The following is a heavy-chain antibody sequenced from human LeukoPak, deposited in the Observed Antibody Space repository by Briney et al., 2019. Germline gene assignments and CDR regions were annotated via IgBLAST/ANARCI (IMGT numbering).Heavy chain of an antibody. Sequence: SETLSLTCAVYGGSFSGYYWSWIRQPPGKGLEWIGEINHSGSINYNPSLKSRVTISVDTSKNQFSLKLTSVTAAAAAVYYGARGEGATGTTVTTSLDPWGQGTLVTVSS. J-gene: IGHJ5*02. D-gene: IGHD4-17*01. CDR1: GGSFSGYY. CDR2: INHSGSI. CDR3: ARGEGATGTTVTTSLDP. V-gene: IGHV4-34*01.